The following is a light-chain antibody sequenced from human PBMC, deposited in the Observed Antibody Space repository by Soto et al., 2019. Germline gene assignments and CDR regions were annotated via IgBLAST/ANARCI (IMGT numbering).Light chain of an antibody. Sequence: QSALTQPRSVSGPPGQSVSISCTGSGNYIESYNLISWYQQHPGKAPKLIIYEDTQRPSGVSHRFSASESGNTASLTISGLQAGDEADYYCCSYVGDTTLVFGGGTQLTVL. J-gene: IGLJ2*01. V-gene: IGLV2-11*01. CDR2: EDT. CDR3: CSYVGDTTLV. CDR1: GNYIESYNL.